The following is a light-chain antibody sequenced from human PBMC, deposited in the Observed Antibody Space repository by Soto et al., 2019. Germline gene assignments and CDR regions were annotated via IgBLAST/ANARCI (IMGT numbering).Light chain of an antibody. V-gene: IGKV1-8*01. CDR3: QQYNSPVT. CDR2: AAS. J-gene: IGKJ1*01. CDR1: QGISSY. Sequence: IRMTQSPSSFSASTGDRVTITCRASQGISSYLAWYQQKPGKAPKLLIYAASTLQSGVPSRFSGSGSGTEFTLTISSLQPDDFATYYCQQYNSPVTFGQGTKVDIK.